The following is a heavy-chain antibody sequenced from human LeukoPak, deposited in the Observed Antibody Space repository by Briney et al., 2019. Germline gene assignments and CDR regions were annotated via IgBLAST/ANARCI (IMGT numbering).Heavy chain of an antibody. CDR1: GFTFGSYG. D-gene: IGHD3-16*01. J-gene: IGHJ4*02. CDR3: ARDFWDEPSKYFDY. Sequence: PGGSLRLSCSASGFTFGSYGMHWVRQAPGKGLEWVALIWYHGNDVDYADSVKGRFTISRDNSKKTLYLQMNSVRAEDTAVYFCARDFWDEPSKYFDYWGQGTLVTVSS. CDR2: IWYHGNDV. V-gene: IGHV3-33*01.